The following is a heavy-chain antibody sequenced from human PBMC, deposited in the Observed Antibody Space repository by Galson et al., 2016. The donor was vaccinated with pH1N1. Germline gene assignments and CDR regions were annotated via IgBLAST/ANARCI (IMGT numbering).Heavy chain of an antibody. CDR2: ISYDENNK. V-gene: IGHV3-33*06. Sequence: SLRLSCAASGFTFSSSGIHWVRQAPGKGLEWVALISYDENNKYYMDSVKGRFTISRDNSKSTVHLKMNSRRAEDTAVYYGAKGIDCDDFKLHYWGQGTLVTVSS. CDR3: AKGIDCDDFKLHY. J-gene: IGHJ4*02. D-gene: IGHD2-21*02. CDR1: GFTFSSSG.